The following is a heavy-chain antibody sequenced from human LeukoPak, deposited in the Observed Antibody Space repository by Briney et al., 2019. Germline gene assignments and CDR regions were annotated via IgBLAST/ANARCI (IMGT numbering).Heavy chain of an antibody. CDR2: INPNSGGT. J-gene: IGHJ4*02. D-gene: IGHD6-6*01. CDR3: ARDLSIAARPGGY. CDR1: GYTFTGYY. V-gene: IGHV1-2*02. Sequence: ASVKVSCKASGYTFTGYYMHWVRQAPGQGLEWMGWINPNSGGTNYAQKFQGRVTMTTDTSTSTAYMELRSLRSDDTAVYYCARDLSIAARPGGYWGQGTLVTVSP.